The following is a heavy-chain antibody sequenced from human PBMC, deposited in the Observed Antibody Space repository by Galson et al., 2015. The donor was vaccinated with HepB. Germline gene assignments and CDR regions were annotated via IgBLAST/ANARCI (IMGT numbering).Heavy chain of an antibody. CDR2: ISGSGDRT. V-gene: IGHV3-23*01. J-gene: IGHJ4*02. CDR3: VKSRGSSSYYEGH. Sequence: SLRLSCAASGLTFSSCPMNWVRQAPGKGLEWVSTISGSGDRTYYADSVKGRFTISRDNSGNTLYLQMNSLRGEDTAIYYCVKSRGSSSYYEGHWGQGALVTVSS. CDR1: GLTFSSCP. D-gene: IGHD2-15*01.